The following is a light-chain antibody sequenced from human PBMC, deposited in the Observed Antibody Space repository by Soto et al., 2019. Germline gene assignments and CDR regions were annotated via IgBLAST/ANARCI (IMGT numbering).Light chain of an antibody. Sequence: EMVLTQSPATLSLSPGERATLYCRASQYGNTDYLAWYQQRPGQPPMLLIYSIFRSGNGTPDRLSGSGSGTDFRLSISRLAPEDSAVYYCQQYYDPQWTFGQGSRVEIK. CDR3: QQYYDPQWT. CDR2: SIF. J-gene: IGKJ1*01. CDR1: QYGNTDY. V-gene: IGKV3-20*01.